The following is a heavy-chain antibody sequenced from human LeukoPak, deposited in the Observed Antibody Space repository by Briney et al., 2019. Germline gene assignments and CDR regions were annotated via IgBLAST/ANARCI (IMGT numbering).Heavy chain of an antibody. Sequence: GGSLRLSCAASGFTFSIYIINWVRQAPGKGLEWVSSISSSSSYIYYADSVKGRFTISRDNAKNSLYLQMNSLRAEDTAVYYCARGKQLVLDYYYYMDVWGKGTTVTVSS. CDR1: GFTFSIYI. CDR2: ISSSSSYI. V-gene: IGHV3-21*01. D-gene: IGHD6-13*01. CDR3: ARGKQLVLDYYYYMDV. J-gene: IGHJ6*03.